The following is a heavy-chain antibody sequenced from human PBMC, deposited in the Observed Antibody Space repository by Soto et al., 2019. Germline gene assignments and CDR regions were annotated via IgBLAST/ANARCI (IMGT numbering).Heavy chain of an antibody. D-gene: IGHD1-26*01. Sequence: ASVKVSCKASGYTFTSYGISWVRQAPGQRLEWMGWINADNGNTKYSQKFQGRVTMTTDTSASTAYMELSSLRSEDTAVYYCARGGSLYWYFDLWGRGTLVTVSS. CDR1: GYTFTSYG. CDR3: ARGGSLYWYFDL. J-gene: IGHJ2*01. CDR2: INADNGNT. V-gene: IGHV1-18*01.